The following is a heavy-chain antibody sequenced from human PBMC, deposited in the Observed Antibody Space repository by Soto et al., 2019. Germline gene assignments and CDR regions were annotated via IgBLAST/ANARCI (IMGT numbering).Heavy chain of an antibody. CDR3: ARAQEQLVGGMDV. V-gene: IGHV1-46*01. Sequence: ASVKVSCKASGYTFTGYYMHWVRQAPGQGLEWMGIINPSGGSTSYAQKFQGRVTMTRDTSTSTVYMELSSLRSEDTAVYYCARAQEQLVGGMDVWGQGTTVTVSS. D-gene: IGHD6-6*01. CDR1: GYTFTGYY. J-gene: IGHJ6*02. CDR2: INPSGGST.